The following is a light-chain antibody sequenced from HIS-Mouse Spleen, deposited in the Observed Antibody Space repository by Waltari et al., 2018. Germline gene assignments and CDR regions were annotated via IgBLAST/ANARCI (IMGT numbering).Light chain of an antibody. CDR3: SSYAGSNNFVV. Sequence: QSALTQPPSASGSPGQSVTIPSTGTSSAAGGHNDVSWYQQHPGKAPKLMSYEVSKWPSGVPDRFSGSKSGNTASLTVSGLQAEDEADYYCSSYAGSNNFVVFGGGTKLTVL. V-gene: IGLV2-8*01. CDR1: SSAAGGHND. CDR2: EVS. J-gene: IGLJ2*01.